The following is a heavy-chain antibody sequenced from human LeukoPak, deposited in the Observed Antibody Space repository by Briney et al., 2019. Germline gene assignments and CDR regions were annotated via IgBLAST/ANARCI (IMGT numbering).Heavy chain of an antibody. CDR2: IIPIFGTA. CDR1: GGTFSSYA. V-gene: IGHV1-69*05. Sequence: GASVKVSCKASGGTFSSYAISWVRQAPGRGLEWMGGIIPIFGTANYAQKFQGRVTITTDESTSTAYMELSSLRSEDTAVYYCARAYYDYVWGSYRQFDYWGQGTLVTVSS. CDR3: ARAYYDYVWGSYRQFDY. D-gene: IGHD3-16*02. J-gene: IGHJ4*02.